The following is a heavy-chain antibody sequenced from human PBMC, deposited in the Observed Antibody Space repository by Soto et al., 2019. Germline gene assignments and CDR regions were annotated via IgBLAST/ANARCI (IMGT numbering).Heavy chain of an antibody. CDR3: ATRAVVATIYYFDY. CDR2: ISGSGDST. D-gene: IGHD6-19*01. Sequence: GGSLRLSCAASGFTFSRYAMSWVRQAPGKGLEWVSAISGSGDSTYYADSVKGRFTISRDNSKNTLYLQMNSLRAEDTAVYYCATRAVVATIYYFDYWGQGTLVTVSS. V-gene: IGHV3-23*01. J-gene: IGHJ4*02. CDR1: GFTFSRYA.